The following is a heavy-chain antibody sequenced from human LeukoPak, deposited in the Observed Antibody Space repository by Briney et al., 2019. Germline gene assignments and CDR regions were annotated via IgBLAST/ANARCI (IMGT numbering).Heavy chain of an antibody. V-gene: IGHV3-53*04. Sequence: GGSLRLSCAASGFTVSSNYMNWVRQAPGKGLEWVSVIYSGGSTYYADSVKGRFTISRHNSKNTLYLQMNSLGAEDTAVYYCARGTLVHAFDIWGQGTMVTVSS. CDR3: ARGTLVHAFDI. J-gene: IGHJ3*02. CDR1: GFTVSSNY. D-gene: IGHD3-9*01. CDR2: IYSGGST.